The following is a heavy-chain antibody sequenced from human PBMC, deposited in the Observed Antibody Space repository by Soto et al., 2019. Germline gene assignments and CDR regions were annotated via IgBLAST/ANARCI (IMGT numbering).Heavy chain of an antibody. CDR1: GGSIGSGDYY. CDR3: ARAFDDSSGYYGGLGY. J-gene: IGHJ4*02. CDR2: MYYTGST. D-gene: IGHD3-22*01. Sequence: SETLSLTCTVPGGSIGSGDYYWSWIRQPPGKGLEWIGYMYYTGSTYYNPSLKSRVTISVDASKNQFSLKLSSVTAADTAVYYCARAFDDSSGYYGGLGYWGQGTLVTVSS. V-gene: IGHV4-30-4*01.